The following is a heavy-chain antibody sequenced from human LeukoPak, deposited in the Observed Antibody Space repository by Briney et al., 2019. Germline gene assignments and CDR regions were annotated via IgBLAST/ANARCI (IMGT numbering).Heavy chain of an antibody. CDR3: ARREARGFYY. V-gene: IGHV4-59*08. CDR1: GGSISSYY. Sequence: SETLSLTYTVSGGSISSYYWSWIRQPPGKGLEWIGYIYYSGSTNYNPSLKSRVTISVDTSKNQFSLKLSSVTAADTAVYYCARREARGFYYWGQGTLVTVSS. CDR2: IYYSGST. D-gene: IGHD3-10*01. J-gene: IGHJ4*02.